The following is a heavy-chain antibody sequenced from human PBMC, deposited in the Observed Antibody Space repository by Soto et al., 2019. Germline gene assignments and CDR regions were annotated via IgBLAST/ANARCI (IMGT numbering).Heavy chain of an antibody. CDR3: ARDLSDYYDFWSGYYGSSWFDP. V-gene: IGHV6-1*01. J-gene: IGHJ5*02. D-gene: IGHD3-3*01. CDR1: GDSVSSNSAA. Sequence: SQTLSLTCAISGDSVSSNSAAWNWIRQSPSRGLEWLGRTYYRSKWYNDYAVSVKSRITINPDTSKNQFSLQLNSVTPEDTAVYYCARDLSDYYDFWSGYYGSSWFDPWGPGTLVTGSS. CDR2: TYYRSKWYN.